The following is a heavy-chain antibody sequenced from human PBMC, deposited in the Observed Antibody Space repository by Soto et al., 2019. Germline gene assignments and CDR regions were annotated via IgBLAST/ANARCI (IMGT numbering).Heavy chain of an antibody. CDR2: IIPIIGTP. CDR3: ARDLEFRDGNISHLDY. J-gene: IGHJ4*02. D-gene: IGHD3-10*01. Sequence: SVKVSCKSSGGTFRNHVFNWVRQAPGQGLEWMGGIIPIIGTPNYAQKFQGRVTITADASTNTVYLEVSSLRSQDTAVYYCARDLEFRDGNISHLDYWGQGTLVTVSS. V-gene: IGHV1-69*13. CDR1: GGTFRNHV.